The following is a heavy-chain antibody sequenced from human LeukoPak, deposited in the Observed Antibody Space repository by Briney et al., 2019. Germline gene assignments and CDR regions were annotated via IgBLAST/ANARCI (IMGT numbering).Heavy chain of an antibody. CDR3: ARRCIVATICAFDI. CDR1: GFTFSMSW. CDR2: INHSGST. Sequence: GSLRLSCAASGFTFSMSWMTWVRQPPGKGLEWIGEINHSGSTNYNPSLKSRVTISVDTSKNQFSLKLSSVTAADTAVYYCARRCIVATICAFDIWGQGTMVTVSS. J-gene: IGHJ3*02. D-gene: IGHD5-12*01. V-gene: IGHV4-34*01.